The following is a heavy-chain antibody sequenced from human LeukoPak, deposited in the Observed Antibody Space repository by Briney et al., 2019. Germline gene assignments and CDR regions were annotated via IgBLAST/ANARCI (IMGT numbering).Heavy chain of an antibody. V-gene: IGHV1-69*13. D-gene: IGHD2-21*02. Sequence: SVKVSCKASGYTFTTYFMHWVRQAPGQGLEWMGGIVPVFGTAKYAQKFQGRVTITADESTSTVYMELSGLRSEDTAVYYCARVPCGGDCYHLDYWGQGTLVTVSS. CDR3: ARVPCGGDCYHLDY. CDR2: IVPVFGTA. CDR1: GYTFTTYF. J-gene: IGHJ4*02.